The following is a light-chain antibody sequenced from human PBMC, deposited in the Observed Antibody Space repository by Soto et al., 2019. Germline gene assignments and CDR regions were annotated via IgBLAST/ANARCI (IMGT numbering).Light chain of an antibody. V-gene: IGKV3-11*01. CDR3: QQRSNWPLT. Sequence: EIVLTQSPATLSLSPGGRATLSCRPSQSVSSYLAWYQQKPGQAPRLLIFDASNRATGIPARFSGSGSGTDFTLTISSLEPEDFAVYYCQQRSNWPLTFGGGTKVDIK. J-gene: IGKJ4*01. CDR2: DAS. CDR1: QSVSSY.